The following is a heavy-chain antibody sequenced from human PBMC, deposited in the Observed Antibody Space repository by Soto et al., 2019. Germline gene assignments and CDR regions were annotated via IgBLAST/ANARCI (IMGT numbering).Heavy chain of an antibody. CDR2: IYYSGST. V-gene: IGHV4-59*01. D-gene: IGHD6-19*01. Sequence: PSETLSLTCPVSGGSISSYYWSWIRQPPGKGLEWIGYIYYSGSTNYNPSLKSRVTISVDTSKNQFSLKLSSVTAADTAVYYCARRSVAGLDYWGQGTLVTVSS. CDR3: ARRSVAGLDY. J-gene: IGHJ4*02. CDR1: GGSISSYY.